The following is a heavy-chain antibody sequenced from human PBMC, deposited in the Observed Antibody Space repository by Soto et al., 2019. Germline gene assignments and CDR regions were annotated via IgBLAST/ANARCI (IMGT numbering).Heavy chain of an antibody. CDR3: ARVEAVAGLYNYHGLDV. CDR1: GGTFSNYA. D-gene: IGHD6-19*01. V-gene: IGHV1-69*12. Sequence: QVQLVQSGAEVKKPGSSVKVSCKVSGGTFSNYAIDWVRLAPGHGLEWMGGIVPIFGTTYYTQKFQGRAKIIADDSKTTAYLEMSSQRSEDTAIYYCARVEAVAGLYNYHGLDVWGQGTAVTVSS. CDR2: IVPIFGTT. J-gene: IGHJ6*02.